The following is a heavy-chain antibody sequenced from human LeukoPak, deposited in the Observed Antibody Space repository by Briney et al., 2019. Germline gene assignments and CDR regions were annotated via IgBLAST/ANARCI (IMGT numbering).Heavy chain of an antibody. Sequence: ASVKVSCKASGYTFNGYYIHWVRQAPGQGLEWMGWISPNTGGTKFAQKFQGRVTMTRDTSISTAYMELSRLRSGDTAGYYCARVVRVGGYSRNFDYWGQGTLVTVSS. CDR1: GYTFNGYY. J-gene: IGHJ4*02. D-gene: IGHD4-23*01. V-gene: IGHV1-2*02. CDR3: ARVVRVGGYSRNFDY. CDR2: ISPNTGGT.